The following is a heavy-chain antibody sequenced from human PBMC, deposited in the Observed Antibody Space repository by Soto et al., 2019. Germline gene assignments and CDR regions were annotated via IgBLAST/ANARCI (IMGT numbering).Heavy chain of an antibody. J-gene: IGHJ4*02. Sequence: PGESLKISCQGSGYSFTSYWIGWVRQRPGKGLEWMGRINPSDSYTTYSPSFQGHVTISTDKSFSTAYLQWSGLKASDTAMYYCARLGYCTGTSCYTFDSWGQGTLVTVSP. CDR1: GYSFTSYW. CDR3: ARLGYCTGTSCYTFDS. V-gene: IGHV5-10-1*01. CDR2: INPSDSYT. D-gene: IGHD2-2*02.